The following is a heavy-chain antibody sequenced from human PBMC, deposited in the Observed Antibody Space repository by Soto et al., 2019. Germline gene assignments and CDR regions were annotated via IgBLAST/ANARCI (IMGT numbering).Heavy chain of an antibody. V-gene: IGHV1-3*05. D-gene: IGHD6-13*01. CDR3: ARDVAAADY. CDR2: INAGNGNT. Sequence: QVQLVQSGAEEKKPGASVKVSCKASGDTFTSYAMHWVRQAPGQRLEWMGWINAGNGNTKHSQKLKGRVTITTDTSASTAYMELSSLRSEDTAVYYCARDVAAADYWGQGTLVTVSS. CDR1: GDTFTSYA. J-gene: IGHJ4*02.